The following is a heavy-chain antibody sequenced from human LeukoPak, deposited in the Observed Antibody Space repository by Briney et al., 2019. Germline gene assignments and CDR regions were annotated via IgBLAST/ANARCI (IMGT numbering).Heavy chain of an antibody. CDR3: ASSPVDTAMAYYYYMDV. D-gene: IGHD5-18*01. CDR1: GGSISSSSYY. V-gene: IGHV4-39*07. CDR2: IYYSGST. Sequence: SETLSLTCTVSGGSISSSSYYWGWIRQPPGKGLEWIGSIYYSGSTNYNPSLKSRVTISVDTSKNQFSLKLSSVTAADTAVYYCASSPVDTAMAYYYYMDVWGKGTTVTISS. J-gene: IGHJ6*03.